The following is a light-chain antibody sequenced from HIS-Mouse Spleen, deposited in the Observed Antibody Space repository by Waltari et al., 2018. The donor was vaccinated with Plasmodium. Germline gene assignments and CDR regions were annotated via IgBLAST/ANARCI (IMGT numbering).Light chain of an antibody. CDR2: KAS. J-gene: IGKJ2*01. CDR3: QQDNSYYT. Sequence: DIQMTQSPSTLSASVRYRVTITCRASQSISSWLAWYQQKPGKAPKLLIYKASSLESGVPSRFSGSGSGTEFTLTISSLQPDDFATYYCQQDNSYYTFGQGTKLEIK. V-gene: IGKV1-5*03. CDR1: QSISSW.